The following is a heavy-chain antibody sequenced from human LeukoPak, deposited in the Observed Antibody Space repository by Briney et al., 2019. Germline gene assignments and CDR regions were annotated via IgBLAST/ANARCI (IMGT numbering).Heavy chain of an antibody. D-gene: IGHD3-3*01. V-gene: IGHV3-30*03. J-gene: IGHJ4*02. CDR2: ISYDGSNK. CDR1: GFTFSSYG. Sequence: GRSLRLSCAASGFTFSSYGMHWVRQAPGKGLEWVAVISYDGSNKYYADSVKGRFTISRDNSKNTLYLQMNSLRAEDTAVYYCARVFWSYHHFDYWGQGTLVTVSS. CDR3: ARVFWSYHHFDY.